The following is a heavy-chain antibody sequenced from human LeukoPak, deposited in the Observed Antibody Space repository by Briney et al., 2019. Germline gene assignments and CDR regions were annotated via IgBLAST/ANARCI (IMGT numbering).Heavy chain of an antibody. D-gene: IGHD5-18*01. CDR3: ATAPPEDTAMVDDY. V-gene: IGHV4-59*10. CDR1: GFTFSSYG. CDR2: IYTSGST. Sequence: GTLRLSCAVSGFTFSSYGMSWVRQAPGKGLEWIGRIYTSGSTNYNPSLKSRVTMSVDTSKNQFSLKLSSVTAADTAVYYCATAPPEDTAMVDDYWGQGTLVTVSS. J-gene: IGHJ4*02.